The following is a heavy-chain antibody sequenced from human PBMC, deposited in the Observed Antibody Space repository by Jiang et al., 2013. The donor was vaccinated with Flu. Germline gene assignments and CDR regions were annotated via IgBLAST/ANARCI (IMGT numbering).Heavy chain of an antibody. CDR1: GDSISSYY. CDR2: IYYSGST. V-gene: IGHV4-59*05. J-gene: IGHJ3*02. Sequence: GSGLVKPSETLSLTCTVSGDSISSYYWSWIRQPPGKGLQWIGSIYYSGSTYYNPSLKSRVTISVDSSKNQFSLMLTSVTAADTALYYCARLPSPFDAFDIWGQGTMVTVSS. CDR3: ARLPSPFDAFDI. D-gene: IGHD2-15*01.